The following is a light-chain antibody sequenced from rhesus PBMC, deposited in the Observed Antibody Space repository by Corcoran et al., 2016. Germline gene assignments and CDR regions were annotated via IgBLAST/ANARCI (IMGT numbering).Light chain of an antibody. J-gene: IGKJ4*01. V-gene: IGKV2-104*01. CDR2: EVS. Sequence: DIVMTQTPLSLPVTLGEPASISCRSSQSPLDSEDGNTYLEWNLQKPGQRPPLLIYEVSNRASGVPDRFSGSGSDTDVTLKISRVEADDVGVYYCMQALEFPLTFGGGTKVELK. CDR3: MQALEFPLT. CDR1: QSPLDSEDGNTY.